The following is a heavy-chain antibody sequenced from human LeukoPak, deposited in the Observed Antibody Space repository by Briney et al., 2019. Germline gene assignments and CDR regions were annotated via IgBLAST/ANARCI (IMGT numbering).Heavy chain of an antibody. CDR3: ARPIYCSSTSCYHFDY. D-gene: IGHD2-2*01. J-gene: IGHJ4*02. CDR1: GYTFTGYY. CDR2: INPNSGGT. Sequence: ASVKVSCKASGYTFTGYYMHWVRQAPGQGLEWMGWINPNSGGTNYAQKFQGRVTMTRDTSISTAYMELSRLRSDDTAVYYCARPIYCSSTSCYHFDYWGQGTLVTVSS. V-gene: IGHV1-2*02.